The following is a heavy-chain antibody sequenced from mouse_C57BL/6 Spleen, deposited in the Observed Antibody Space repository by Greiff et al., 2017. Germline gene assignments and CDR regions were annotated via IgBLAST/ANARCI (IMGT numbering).Heavy chain of an antibody. CDR1: GYTFTDYY. Sequence: EVQLQQSGPELVKPGASVKISCKASGYTFTDYYMNWVKQSHGKSLEWIGDINPNNGGTSYNQKFKGKDTLTVDKTSSTAYMELRSLTSEDTAVYYCARSAWFAYWGQGTLVTV. CDR3: ARSAWFAY. V-gene: IGHV1-26*01. J-gene: IGHJ3*01. CDR2: INPNNGGT.